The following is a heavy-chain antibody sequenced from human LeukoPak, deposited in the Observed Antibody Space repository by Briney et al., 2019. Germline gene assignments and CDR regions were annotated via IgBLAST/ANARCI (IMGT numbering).Heavy chain of an antibody. D-gene: IGHD3-16*01. CDR2: IYTGGTT. CDR3: ARGGFYTDWFDP. V-gene: IGHV3-53*04. CDR1: GFNATSNY. Sequence: GGSLRLSCAASGFNATSNYMSWVRQAPGKGLEWLSVIYTGGTTYYADSVKGRFTMSRHNSKNTLFLQMDSLRAEDTAVYYCARGGFYTDWFDPWGQGTLVTVSS. J-gene: IGHJ5*02.